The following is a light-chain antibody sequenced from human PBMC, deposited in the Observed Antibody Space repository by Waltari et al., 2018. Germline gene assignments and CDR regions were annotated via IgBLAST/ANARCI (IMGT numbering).Light chain of an antibody. CDR3: SSYTTSSAPGV. CDR2: EVS. V-gene: IGLV2-14*01. Sequence: QSALTQPASVSGSPGQSITISCSGTDSDVGAYDFVSWYQQHPGQAPHLIIYEVSNRPSRISNRFSASKSGNTASLTISGLQAEDEADYYCSSYTTSSAPGVFGTGTRVTVL. CDR1: DSDVGAYDF. J-gene: IGLJ1*01.